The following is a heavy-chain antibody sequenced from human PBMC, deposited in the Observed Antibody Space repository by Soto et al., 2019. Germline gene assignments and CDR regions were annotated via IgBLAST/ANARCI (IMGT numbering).Heavy chain of an antibody. D-gene: IGHD2-2*02. J-gene: IGHJ6*02. CDR3: ARHESIVVVPASIPGVYGMDV. V-gene: IGHV5-10-1*01. Sequence: GESLKISCKGSGYSFTSYWISWVRQMPGKGLEWMGRIDPSDSYNNYSPSFQGRVTISADKSISTAYLQWSSLKASDTAMYYCARHESIVVVPASIPGVYGMDVWGQGTMVTVSS. CDR1: GYSFTSYW. CDR2: IDPSDSYN.